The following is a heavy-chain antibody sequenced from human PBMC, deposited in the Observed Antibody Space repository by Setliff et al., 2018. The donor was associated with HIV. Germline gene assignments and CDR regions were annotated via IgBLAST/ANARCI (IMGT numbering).Heavy chain of an antibody. CDR2: LNQDGINK. V-gene: IGHV3-7*05. J-gene: IGHJ6*03. CDR1: GFTFTNAW. CDR3: VRVAYEYIYGYNNYYYMDV. D-gene: IGHD5-18*01. Sequence: LGGSLRLSCAASGFTFTNAWMSWVRQAPGGGLEWVATLNQDGINKYYVDSVRGRFTISRDNARNSLSLQMNSLGADDTAVYYCVRVAYEYIYGYNNYYYMDVWGKGTTVTVSS.